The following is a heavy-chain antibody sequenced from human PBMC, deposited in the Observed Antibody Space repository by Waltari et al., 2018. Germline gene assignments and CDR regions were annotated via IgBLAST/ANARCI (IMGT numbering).Heavy chain of an antibody. Sequence: EVQLVESGGGLVKPGGSLRLSCAASGFTFSSYSMNWVRQAPGKELEWVSSISSSSSYIYYADSVKGRFTISRDNAKNSLYLQMNSLRTEDTAVYYCASKFSGMDVWGQGTTVTVSS. D-gene: IGHD3-3*01. CDR1: GFTFSSYS. CDR2: ISSSSSYI. J-gene: IGHJ6*02. CDR3: ASKFSGMDV. V-gene: IGHV3-21*04.